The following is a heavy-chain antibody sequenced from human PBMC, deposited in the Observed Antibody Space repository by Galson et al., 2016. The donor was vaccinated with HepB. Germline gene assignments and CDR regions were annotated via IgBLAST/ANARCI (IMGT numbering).Heavy chain of an antibody. CDR1: GVSIRDNTW. J-gene: IGHJ4*02. V-gene: IGHV4-4*02. D-gene: IGHD5-12*01. Sequence: SETLSLTCNVSGVSIRDNTWWSWVRQPPGKGLEWIGEIYHGGSTNYNPSFKSRVTMSVDKSKNQFSLKLSSVTAADTAVYYCARGYSDFEYHFDSWGQGTLVTVSS. CDR3: ARGYSDFEYHFDS. CDR2: IYHGGST.